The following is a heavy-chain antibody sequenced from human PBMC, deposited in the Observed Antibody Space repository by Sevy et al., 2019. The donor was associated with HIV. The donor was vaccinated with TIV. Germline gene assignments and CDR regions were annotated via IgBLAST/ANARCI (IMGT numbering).Heavy chain of an antibody. CDR1: GFTFSDYF. Sequence: GGSLRLSCAASGFTFSDYFMGWVRQAPGKGLEWVANIDQDGSQKNYVDSVKGRFTISRDNAKNSLYLQMNRPRVDDTAVYYCARELWPGDYWGQGTLVTVSS. CDR2: IDQDGSQK. J-gene: IGHJ4*02. V-gene: IGHV3-7*01. D-gene: IGHD2-21*01. CDR3: ARELWPGDY.